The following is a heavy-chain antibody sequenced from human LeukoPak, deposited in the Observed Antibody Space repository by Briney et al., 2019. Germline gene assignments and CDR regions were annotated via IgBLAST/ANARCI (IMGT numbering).Heavy chain of an antibody. D-gene: IGHD2-15*01. Sequence: GGSLRLSCAASGFTFSSYWMSWVRQAPGKGLEWVAVIWYDGSNKYYADSVKGRFTISRDNSKNTLYLQMNSLRAEDTAVYYCARAAGYCTGGNCYYSYFDYWGKGTLVTVSS. J-gene: IGHJ4*02. CDR2: IWYDGSNK. CDR3: ARAAGYCTGGNCYYSYFDY. V-gene: IGHV3-33*08. CDR1: GFTFSSYW.